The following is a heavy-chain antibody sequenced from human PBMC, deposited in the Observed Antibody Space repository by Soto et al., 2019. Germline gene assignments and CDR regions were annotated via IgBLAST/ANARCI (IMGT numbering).Heavy chain of an antibody. CDR1: GGSISSGGYY. CDR3: ARVKGGITMVRGVIDP. V-gene: IGHV4-31*03. J-gene: IGHJ5*02. CDR2: IYYSGST. D-gene: IGHD3-10*01. Sequence: SETLSLTCTVSGGSISSGGYYWSWIRQHPGKGLEWIGYIYYSGSTYYNPSLKSRVTISVDTSKNQFSLKLSSVTAADTAVYYCARVKGGITMVRGVIDPWGQGTLVTVSS.